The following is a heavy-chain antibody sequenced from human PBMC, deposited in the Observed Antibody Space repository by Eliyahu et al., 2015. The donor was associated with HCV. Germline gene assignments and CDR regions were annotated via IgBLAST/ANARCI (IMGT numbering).Heavy chain of an antibody. CDR2: IYYSGST. D-gene: IGHD5-24*01. CDR3: ARRLVHGYKLDP. J-gene: IGHJ5*02. CDR1: GGSISSSSYY. Sequence: QLQLQESGPGLVKPSETLSLTCTVSGGSISSSSYYWGWIRQPPGKGLEWIGSIYYSGSTYYNPSLKSRVTISVDTSKNQFSLKLSSVTAADTAVYYCARRLVHGYKLDPWGQGTLVTVSS. V-gene: IGHV4-39*01.